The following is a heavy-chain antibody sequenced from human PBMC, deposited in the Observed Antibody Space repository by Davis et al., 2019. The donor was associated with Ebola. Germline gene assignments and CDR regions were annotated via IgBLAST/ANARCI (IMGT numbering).Heavy chain of an antibody. J-gene: IGHJ6*02. CDR3: VRDSFDSSNYYYGMDV. CDR1: GFTFSTYW. Sequence: GESLKISCAASGFTFSTYWMHWVRQTPGRGLVWVSRINRDGTYRHYADSVKGRFTISRDSAKNTLYLQMNSLRGEDTGVYYCVRDSFDSSNYYYGMDVWGQGTTVTVSS. V-gene: IGHV3-74*01. D-gene: IGHD3-3*01. CDR2: INRDGTYR.